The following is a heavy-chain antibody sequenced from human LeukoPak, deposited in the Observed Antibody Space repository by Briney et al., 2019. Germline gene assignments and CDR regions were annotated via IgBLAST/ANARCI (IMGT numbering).Heavy chain of an antibody. CDR2: ISSSSSYI. V-gene: IGHV3-21*01. D-gene: IGHD3-22*01. CDR1: GFTFSSYS. J-gene: IGHJ4*02. CDR3: AREAPYYYDSSGYSD. Sequence: GGSLRLSCAASGFTFSSYSMDWVRQAPGKGLEWVSSISSSSSYIYYADSVKGRFTISRDNAENSLYLQMNSLRAEDTAVYYCAREAPYYYDSSGYSDWGQGTLVTVSS.